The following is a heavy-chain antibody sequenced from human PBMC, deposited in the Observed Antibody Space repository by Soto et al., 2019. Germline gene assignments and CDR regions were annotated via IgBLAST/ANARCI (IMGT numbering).Heavy chain of an antibody. V-gene: IGHV3-23*01. CDR1: GFTFSSYA. J-gene: IGHJ6*02. CDR2: ISGSGGST. D-gene: IGHD4-17*01. Sequence: EVQLLESGGGLVQPGGSLRLSCAASGFTFSSYAMSWVRQAPGKGLEWVSAISGSGGSTYYADSVKGRFTISRDNSKNTLYLQMNSLRAVDTAVYYCAKEGVTTYGSDYYYYGMDVWGQGTTVTVSS. CDR3: AKEGVTTYGSDYYYYGMDV.